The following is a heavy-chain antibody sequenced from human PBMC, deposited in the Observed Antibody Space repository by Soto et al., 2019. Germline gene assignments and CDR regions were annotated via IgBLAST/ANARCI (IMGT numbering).Heavy chain of an antibody. CDR2: INPKSGGT. CDR3: AMGDSPDCSYGVCSFFHCPHMDG. V-gene: IGHV1-2*04. J-gene: IGHJ6*02. Sequence: ASVKASCKASGYSFTDCHIHWVRQAPGQGLEWLGRINPKSGGTSTAQKFQGWVTMTTDTSISTASMELTRLTSNDTAIYYCAMGDSPDCSYGVCSFFHCPHMDGGG. D-gene: IGHD2-8*01. CDR1: GYSFTDCH.